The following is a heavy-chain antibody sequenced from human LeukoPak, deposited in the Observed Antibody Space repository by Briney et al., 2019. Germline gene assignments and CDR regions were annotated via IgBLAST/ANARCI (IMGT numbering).Heavy chain of an antibody. V-gene: IGHV4-61*02. Sequence: PSETLSLTCTVSGGSISSGSYYWSWIRQPAGKGLGWIGRIYTSGSTNYNPSLKSRVTISVDTSKNQFSLKLSSVTAADTAVYYCARPDSSGYRYAFDIWGQGTMVTVSS. CDR2: IYTSGST. D-gene: IGHD3-22*01. J-gene: IGHJ3*02. CDR3: ARPDSSGYRYAFDI. CDR1: GGSISSGSYY.